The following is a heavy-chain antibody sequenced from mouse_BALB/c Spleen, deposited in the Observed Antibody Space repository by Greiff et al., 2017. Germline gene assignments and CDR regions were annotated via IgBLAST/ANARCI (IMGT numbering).Heavy chain of an antibody. V-gene: IGHV3-2*02. Sequence: DVKLQESGPGLVKPSQSLSLTCTVTGYSITSDYAWNWIRQFPGNKLEWMGYISYSGSTSYNPSLKSRISITRDTSKNQFFLQLNSVTTEDTATYYCARPSLLRPYFDVWGAGTTVTVSS. CDR1: GYSITSDYA. CDR3: ARPSLLRPYFDV. CDR2: ISYSGST. J-gene: IGHJ1*01. D-gene: IGHD1-2*01.